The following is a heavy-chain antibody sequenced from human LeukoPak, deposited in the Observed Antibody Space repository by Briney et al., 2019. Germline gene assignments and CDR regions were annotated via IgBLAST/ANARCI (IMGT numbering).Heavy chain of an antibody. D-gene: IGHD1-1*01. CDR3: AKASWVSNADAVL. J-gene: IGHJ4*02. Sequence: ASVKVSCKASGYTFTSYYMHWVRQAPGQGLEWMGIINPSGGSTSYAQKFQGRVTMTRDMSTSTVYMELSSLRSDDTAVYYCAKASWVSNADAVLWGQGTVVTVS. CDR2: INPSGGST. V-gene: IGHV1-46*01. CDR1: GYTFTSYY.